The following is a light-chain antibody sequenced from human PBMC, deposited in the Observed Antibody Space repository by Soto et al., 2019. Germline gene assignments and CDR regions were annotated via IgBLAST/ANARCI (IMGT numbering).Light chain of an antibody. J-gene: IGKJ1*01. V-gene: IGKV1-17*01. CDR2: AAS. CDR1: QAISND. Sequence: DIQMKQSPSSLSASVGDRVTITCRASQAISNDLGWFQQKPGKAPKRLIHAASTLQGGVPSRFSGSGSGTEFTLTISSLQPEDFATYYCQQNNSIPRTFGQGTKVDIK. CDR3: QQNNSIPRT.